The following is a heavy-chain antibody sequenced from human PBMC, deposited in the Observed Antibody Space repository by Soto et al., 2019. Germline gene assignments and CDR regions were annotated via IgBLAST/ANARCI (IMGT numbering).Heavy chain of an antibody. V-gene: IGHV3-48*02. D-gene: IGHD6-13*01. CDR3: AAPGIAAAGTRFDY. CDR1: GFTFSSYS. Sequence: PGGSLRLSCAASGFTFSSYSMNWVRQAPGKGLEWVSYISSSSSTIYYADSVKGRFTISRDNAKNSLYLQMNSLRDEDTAVYYCAAPGIAAAGTRFDYWGQGTLVTVSS. CDR2: ISSSSSTI. J-gene: IGHJ4*02.